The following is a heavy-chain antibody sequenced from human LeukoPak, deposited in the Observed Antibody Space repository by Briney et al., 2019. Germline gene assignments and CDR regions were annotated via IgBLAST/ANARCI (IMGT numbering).Heavy chain of an antibody. V-gene: IGHV1-2*02. Sequence: GAPVKVSCKASGYTFTGYYIHWVRQAPGQGLEWMGWINPDSGGTNYAQKFQGRVTMTWDTSISTAYMELSRLTSDDTAVYYCARGPDYGGTIDYWGQGTLVTVSS. CDR3: ARGPDYGGTIDY. J-gene: IGHJ4*02. CDR1: GYTFTGYY. D-gene: IGHD4-23*01. CDR2: INPDSGGT.